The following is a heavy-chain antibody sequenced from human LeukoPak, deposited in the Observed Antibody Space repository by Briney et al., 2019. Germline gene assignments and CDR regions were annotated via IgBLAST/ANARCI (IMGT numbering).Heavy chain of an antibody. CDR2: IYSGGST. Sequence: GGSLRLSCAASGFTVSSNYMSWVRQAPGKGLEWVSVIYSGGSTYYADSVKGRFTISRDNSKNTLYLQMNSLRAEDTAVYCCASWRYDSSGVYQEHWGQGTLVTVSS. V-gene: IGHV3-66*01. CDR3: ASWRYDSSGVYQEH. J-gene: IGHJ1*01. CDR1: GFTVSSNY. D-gene: IGHD3-22*01.